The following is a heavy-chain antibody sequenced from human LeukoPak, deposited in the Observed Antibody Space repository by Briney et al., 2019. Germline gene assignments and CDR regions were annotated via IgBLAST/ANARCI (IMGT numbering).Heavy chain of an antibody. V-gene: IGHV3-30*04. CDR3: LSGPGH. J-gene: IGHJ4*02. Sequence: PGRSLRLSCAASGFTFSGYAMHWVRQAPGKGLEWVAVISYDGSNKYYADSVKGRFTISRDNAKNSLYLQMNILRAEDTAVFYCLSGPGHCGQGALVTVSS. CDR1: GFTFSGYA. CDR2: ISYDGSNK.